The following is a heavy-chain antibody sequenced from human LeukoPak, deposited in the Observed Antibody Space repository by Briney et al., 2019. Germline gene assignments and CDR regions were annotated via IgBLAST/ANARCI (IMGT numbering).Heavy chain of an antibody. V-gene: IGHV3-30-3*01. Sequence: GGSLRLSCAASGFTFSNYAMHWVRQAPGKGLEWVAVISYDGSNKYYADSVKGRFTISRDNSKNTLYLQMNSLRAEDTAVYYCASLRGYSYGRYNHFDYWGQGTLVTVSS. J-gene: IGHJ4*02. D-gene: IGHD5-18*01. CDR1: GFTFSNYA. CDR2: ISYDGSNK. CDR3: ASLRGYSYGRYNHFDY.